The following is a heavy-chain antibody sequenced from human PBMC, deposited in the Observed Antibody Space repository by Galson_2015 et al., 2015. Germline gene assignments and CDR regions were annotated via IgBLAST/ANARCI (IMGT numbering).Heavy chain of an antibody. J-gene: IGHJ4*02. CDR1: GFTFSSYA. CDR2: ISGSGGST. D-gene: IGHD5-18*01. Sequence: LRLSCAASGFTFSSYAMSWVRQAPGKGLEWVSAISGSGGSTYYADPVKGRFTISRDNSKNTLYLQMNSPRAEDTAVYYCAKDLGIAMVFGFRGQGTLVTVSS. V-gene: IGHV3-23*01. CDR3: AKDLGIAMVFGF.